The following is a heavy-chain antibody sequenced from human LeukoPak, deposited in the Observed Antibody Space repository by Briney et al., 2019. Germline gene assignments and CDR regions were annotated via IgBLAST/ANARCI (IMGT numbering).Heavy chain of an antibody. Sequence: GGSLRLSCATSGFTFSNAWLSLVRQAPGKGLEWVSAISGSGGSTYYADSVKGRFTISRDNSKNTLYLQMNSLRAEDTAVYYCAKSHLGYDSPWGQGTLVTVSS. J-gene: IGHJ4*02. CDR1: GFTFSNAW. CDR3: AKSHLGYDSP. V-gene: IGHV3-23*01. CDR2: ISGSGGST. D-gene: IGHD3-22*01.